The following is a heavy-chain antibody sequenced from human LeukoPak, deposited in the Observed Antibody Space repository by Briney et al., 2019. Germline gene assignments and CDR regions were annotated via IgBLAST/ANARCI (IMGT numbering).Heavy chain of an antibody. V-gene: IGHV7-4-1*02. D-gene: IGHD2-15*01. CDR1: GYTFTSYG. CDR2: INTNTRNP. CDR3: ARGGSMGVV. Sequence: ASVKVSCKASGYTFTSYGISWARQAPGQGLEWIGWINTNTRNPTYAQGFTGRFVFSLDTSVSTAYLQINSLKTEDTAVYYCARGGSMGVVWGQGTLVTVSS. J-gene: IGHJ4*02.